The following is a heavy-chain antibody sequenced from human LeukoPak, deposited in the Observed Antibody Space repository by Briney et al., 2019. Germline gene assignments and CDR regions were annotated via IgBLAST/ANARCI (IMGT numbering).Heavy chain of an antibody. Sequence: GGSLRLSCVASGFSFCAYIMHWVREAPGKGLEYVSALRSDRSSTFYPNSVKGRSTISRDNSKSTLYLQMGSLRADDTAVYYCTRRYGGHSGWAGYHDSWGQGTLVTVSS. D-gene: IGHD6-19*01. CDR1: GFSFCAYI. J-gene: IGHJ4*02. CDR2: LRSDRSST. CDR3: TRRYGGHSGWAGYHDS. V-gene: IGHV3-64*01.